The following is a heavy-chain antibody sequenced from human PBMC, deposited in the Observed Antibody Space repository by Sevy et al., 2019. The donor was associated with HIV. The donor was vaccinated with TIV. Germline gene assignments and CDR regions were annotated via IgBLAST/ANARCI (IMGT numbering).Heavy chain of an antibody. D-gene: IGHD3-22*01. CDR2: ISRTSTTT. CDR1: GFTFSTYS. Sequence: GGSLRLSCKASGFTFSTYSMHWVRQAPGKGLEWVSSISRTSTTTYYGDSAKGRLTISRGNAKNSLYLQMHSLGDEDTAVYYCAREAYYYDSREENWFDPWGQGTLVPVSS. CDR3: AREAYYYDSREENWFDP. V-gene: IGHV3-48*02. J-gene: IGHJ5*02.